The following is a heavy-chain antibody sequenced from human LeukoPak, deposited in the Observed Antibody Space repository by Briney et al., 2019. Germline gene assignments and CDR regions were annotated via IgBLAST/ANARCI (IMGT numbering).Heavy chain of an antibody. J-gene: IGHJ3*02. CDR1: GFTFSNYA. V-gene: IGHV3-66*01. CDR2: IYSGGST. D-gene: IGHD3-22*01. CDR3: ASSSNYYDSSGYYYRNAFDI. Sequence: PGGSLSLSCAASGFTFSNYAMSWVRQAPGQGLEWVSVIYSGGSTYYEDSVKGRFTICRETSKNTLYLQMNSLRAEDTAVYYCASSSNYYDSSGYYYRNAFDIWGQGTMVTVSS.